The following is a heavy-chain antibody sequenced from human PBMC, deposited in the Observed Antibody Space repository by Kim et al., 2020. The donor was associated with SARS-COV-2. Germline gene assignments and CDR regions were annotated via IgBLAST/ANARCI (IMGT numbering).Heavy chain of an antibody. CDR3: ARDLGAPDIVVVPAAMTWFDP. V-gene: IGHV1-69*04. Sequence: SVKVSCKASGGTFSSYAISWVRQAPGQGLEWMGRIIPILGIANYAQKFQGRVTITADKSTSTAYMELSSLRSEDTAVYYCARDLGAPDIVVVPAAMTWFDPWGQRTLVTVSS. D-gene: IGHD2-2*01. J-gene: IGHJ5*02. CDR2: IIPILGIA. CDR1: GGTFSSYA.